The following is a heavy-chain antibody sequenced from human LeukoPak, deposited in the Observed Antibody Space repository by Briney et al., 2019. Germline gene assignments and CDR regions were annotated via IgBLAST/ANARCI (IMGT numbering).Heavy chain of an antibody. CDR1: GSSISSYY. V-gene: IGHV4-59*01. CDR3: ARVSTVAAYYFDY. J-gene: IGHJ4*02. D-gene: IGHD6-19*01. Sequence: NPSETLSLTCTVSGSSISSYYWGWIRQPPGKGLEWIGYIYYSGTTNYNPSLKSRVTISVDTSKNQFSLKLSSVTAADTAVYYCARVSTVAAYYFDYWGQGTVVTVSS. CDR2: IYYSGTT.